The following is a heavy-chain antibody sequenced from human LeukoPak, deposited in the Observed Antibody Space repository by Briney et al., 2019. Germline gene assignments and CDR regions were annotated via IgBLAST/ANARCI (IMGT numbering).Heavy chain of an antibody. CDR1: GYTFTGYY. Sequence: ASVKVSCKASGYTFTGYYMHWVRQAPGQGLEWMGWVNPNSGGTNYAQKFQGRVTMTRDTSISTAYMELSRLRSDDTAVYYCARGVLAYCVCDCYSGLSALLPEDEYWGQGTLVTVSS. J-gene: IGHJ4*02. D-gene: IGHD2-21*01. CDR2: VNPNSGGT. V-gene: IGHV1-2*02. CDR3: ARGVLAYCVCDCYSGLSALLPEDEY.